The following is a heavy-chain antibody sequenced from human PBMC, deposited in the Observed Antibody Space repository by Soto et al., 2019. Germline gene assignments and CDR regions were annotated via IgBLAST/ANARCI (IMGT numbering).Heavy chain of an antibody. CDR3: PRDAGGQSGNFIFDN. V-gene: IGHV3-33*01. CDR2: VWYHGRDK. J-gene: IGHJ4*02. D-gene: IGHD1-26*01. CDR1: GFSFSDYV. Sequence: QVQLVESGGGVVQPGRSLRLSCAASGFSFSDYVMHWVRQAPGKGLEWVAVVWYHGRDKFYAESVKSRFTMATDNSKNTLYMQMNSLRAEDTAVYYCPRDAGGQSGNFIFDNWRQGTLVNVSS.